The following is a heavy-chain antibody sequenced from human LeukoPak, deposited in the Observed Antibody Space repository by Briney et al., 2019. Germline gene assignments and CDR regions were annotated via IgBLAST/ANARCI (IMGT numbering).Heavy chain of an antibody. V-gene: IGHV1-2*02. CDR3: ARARPSSYYYDSSGYYLLDY. Sequence: GASVKASCKASGYTFTGYYMHWVRQAPGQGLEWMGWINPNSGGTNYAQKFQGRVTMTRDTSISTAYMELSRLRSDDTAVYYCARARPSSYYYDSSGYYLLDYWGQGTLVTVSS. J-gene: IGHJ4*02. D-gene: IGHD3-22*01. CDR1: GYTFTGYY. CDR2: INPNSGGT.